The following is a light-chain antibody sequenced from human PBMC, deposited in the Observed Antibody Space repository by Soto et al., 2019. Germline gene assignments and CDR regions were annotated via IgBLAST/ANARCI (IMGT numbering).Light chain of an antibody. CDR1: SGHSSYI. CDR2: LEGSGSY. CDR3: ETWDSNTHV. Sequence: QSVLTQSSSASASLGSSVKLTCTLSSGHSSYIIAWHQQQPGKAPRYLMKLEGSGSYNKGSGVPDRFSGSSSGADRYLTISYLQFEDEADYYCETWDSNTHVFGGGTKLTVL. J-gene: IGLJ3*02. V-gene: IGLV4-60*02.